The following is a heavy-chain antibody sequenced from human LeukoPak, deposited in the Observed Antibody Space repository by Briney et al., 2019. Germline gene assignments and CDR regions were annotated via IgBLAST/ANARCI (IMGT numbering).Heavy chain of an antibody. CDR2: IYYIGTT. V-gene: IGHV4-59*08. D-gene: IGHD3-10*01. Sequence: SETLSLTCTVSGGSIISYYWSWIRQPPGKGLDWIGYIYYIGTTNYNPSLKSRVTISVDTSKNQFSLKLSSVTAADTAVYYCARNMVRGVILDYYYYYYMDVWGKGTTVTVSS. CDR3: ARNMVRGVILDYYYYYYMDV. J-gene: IGHJ6*03. CDR1: GGSIISYY.